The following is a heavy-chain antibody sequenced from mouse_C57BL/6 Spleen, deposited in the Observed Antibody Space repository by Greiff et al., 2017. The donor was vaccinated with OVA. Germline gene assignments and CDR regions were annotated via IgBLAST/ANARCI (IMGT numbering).Heavy chain of an antibody. CDR3: TTGGCP. CDR2: IDPENGDT. Sequence: EVQLQQSGAELVRPGASVKLSCTASGFNIKDDYMHWVKQRPEQGLEWIGWIDPENGDTEYASQFQGKATITADTSSNTAYLQLSSLTSEDTAVYYCTTGGCPWGQGTLVTVSA. J-gene: IGHJ3*01. D-gene: IGHD6-1*01. CDR1: GFNIKDDY. V-gene: IGHV14-4*01.